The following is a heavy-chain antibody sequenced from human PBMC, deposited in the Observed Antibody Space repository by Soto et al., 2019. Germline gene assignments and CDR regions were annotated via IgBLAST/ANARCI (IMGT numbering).Heavy chain of an antibody. CDR2: IIPIFGTT. CDR1: GGTISSYL. Sequence: SVKVSCKASGGTISSYLISWVRQAPGQGLEWMGGIIPIFGTTNYAQKFQGRVTITADESTNTAYMELSSLRSDDTAVYYCVRGATVTNYYYNGMDVWGRGTTVTVS. CDR3: VRGATVTNYYYNGMDV. J-gene: IGHJ6*02. D-gene: IGHD4-17*01. V-gene: IGHV1-69*13.